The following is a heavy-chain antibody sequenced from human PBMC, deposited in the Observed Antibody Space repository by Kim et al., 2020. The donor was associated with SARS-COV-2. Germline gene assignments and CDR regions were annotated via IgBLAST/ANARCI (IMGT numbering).Heavy chain of an antibody. J-gene: IGHJ4*02. CDR2: ITGGGIRT. Sequence: GGSLRLSCAASGFIFSGYAMSWVRQAPGKGLEWVSAITGGGIRTYYADSVKGRFTISRDNSKNTLYLQVNSLRAEDTAVYYCARRADTRNFDYWGQGTLVTVSS. D-gene: IGHD2-15*01. V-gene: IGHV3-23*01. CDR1: GFIFSGYA. CDR3: ARRADTRNFDY.